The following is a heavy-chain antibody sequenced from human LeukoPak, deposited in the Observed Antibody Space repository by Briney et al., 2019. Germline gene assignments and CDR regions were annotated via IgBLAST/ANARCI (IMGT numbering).Heavy chain of an antibody. Sequence: GGSLRLSCAASGFTFSSYSMNWVRQAPGKGLEWVSPISSSSSYIYYADSVKGRFTISRDNAKNSLYLQMNSLRAEDTAVYYCAREFTGHDILTGYYSEAFDIWGQGTMVTVSS. CDR3: AREFTGHDILTGYYSEAFDI. D-gene: IGHD3-9*01. CDR1: GFTFSSYS. V-gene: IGHV3-21*01. J-gene: IGHJ3*02. CDR2: ISSSSSYI.